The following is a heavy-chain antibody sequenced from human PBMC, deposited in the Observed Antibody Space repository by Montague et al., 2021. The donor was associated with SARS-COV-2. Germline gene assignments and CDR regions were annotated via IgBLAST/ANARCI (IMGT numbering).Heavy chain of an antibody. CDR2: INGDGSST. Sequence: SLRLSCAASGFTFSSYWIQWVRQAPGKGLVWVSRINGDGSSTDYADSMKGRFTISRDNAKNTLYLQMNSLSVEDTAVYYCARGGSYTGFDIWGQGTMVTVSS. CDR1: GFTFSSYW. D-gene: IGHD1-26*01. J-gene: IGHJ3*02. CDR3: ARGGSYTGFDI. V-gene: IGHV3-74*01.